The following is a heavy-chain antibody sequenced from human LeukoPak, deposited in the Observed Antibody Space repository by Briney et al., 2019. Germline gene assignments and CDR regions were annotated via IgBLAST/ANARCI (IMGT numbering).Heavy chain of an antibody. V-gene: IGHV3-23*01. CDR3: ARAPHYSNYGPYYYGMDV. CDR2: ISGSGATS. Sequence: GGSLRLSCAASGFTFSSYAMSWARQAPGKGPEWVSGISGSGATSLYADSVKGRFTISRDNAKNSLYLQMNSLRAEDTAVYYCARAPHYSNYGPYYYGMDVWGQGTTVTVSS. J-gene: IGHJ6*02. CDR1: GFTFSSYA. D-gene: IGHD4-11*01.